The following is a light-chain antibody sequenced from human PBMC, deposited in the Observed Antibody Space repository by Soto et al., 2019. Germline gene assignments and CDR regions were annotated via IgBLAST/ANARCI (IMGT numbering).Light chain of an antibody. V-gene: IGKV1-9*01. CDR3: QQLYRYQYT. CDR1: QSISSY. J-gene: IGKJ2*01. Sequence: DIQLTQSPSFLSASVGDRVTITCWARQSISSYVAWYQQKPGKAPKLLIYGASTLQSGVPSRFSGSGGGTEVTLTISGLQPEDSATYHCQQLYRYQYTFGQGTRLEIK. CDR2: GAS.